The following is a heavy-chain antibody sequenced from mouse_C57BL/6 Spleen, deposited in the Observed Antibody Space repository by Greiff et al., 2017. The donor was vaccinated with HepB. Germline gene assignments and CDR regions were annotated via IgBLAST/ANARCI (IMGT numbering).Heavy chain of an antibody. CDR1: GYTFTSYW. J-gene: IGHJ3*01. D-gene: IGHD2-4*01. CDR3: ARGLRAWFAY. Sequence: QVQLQQPGAELVKPGASVKLSCKASGYTFTSYWMQWVKQRPGQGLEWIGEIDPSDSYTNYNQKSKGKATLTVDTSSSTAYMQLSSLTSEDSAVYYCARGLRAWFAYWGQGTLVTVSA. V-gene: IGHV1-50*01. CDR2: IDPSDSYT.